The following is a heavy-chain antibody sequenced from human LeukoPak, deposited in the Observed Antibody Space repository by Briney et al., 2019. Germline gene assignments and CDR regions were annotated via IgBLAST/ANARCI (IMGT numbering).Heavy chain of an antibody. CDR1: GFTFRTYW. CDR3: ARAGNYYFEY. Sequence: PGGSLRLSCAASGFTFRTYWMHWVRHTPGQGRVWVSRINSDGSTTNYADSVKGRFTVSRDNAQNTLYLQMSSLRAEDTAVYYCARAGNYYFEYWGQGALVTVSS. D-gene: IGHD3-10*01. CDR2: INSDGSTT. V-gene: IGHV3-74*01. J-gene: IGHJ4*02.